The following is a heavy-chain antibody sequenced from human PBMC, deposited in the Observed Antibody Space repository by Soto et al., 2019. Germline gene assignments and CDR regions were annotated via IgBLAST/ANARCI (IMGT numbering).Heavy chain of an antibody. V-gene: IGHV3-21*01. CDR3: ARGADTAFDY. Sequence: EVQLVESGGGLVQPGGSLRLSCAASGLTFSTYSMNWVRQAPGKGLEWVSSISSSSSYIYYADSVKGRFTISRDNAKKSLYLQMNSLRAEDRAVYYCARGADTAFDYWGQGTLVTVSS. CDR1: GLTFSTYS. CDR2: ISSSSSYI. J-gene: IGHJ4*02. D-gene: IGHD6-19*01.